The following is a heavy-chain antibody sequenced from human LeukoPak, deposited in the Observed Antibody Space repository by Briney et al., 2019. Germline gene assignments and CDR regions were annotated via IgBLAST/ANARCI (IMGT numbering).Heavy chain of an antibody. V-gene: IGHV3-23*01. Sequence: GGSLRLSYAASGFTFSSYAMRWVRQAPGKGLEWVSAISGSGGSTYYADSVKGRFTISRDNSKNTLYLQMNSLRAEDTAVYYCATFTADAPFDYWGQGTLVTVSS. CDR1: GFTFSSYA. CDR2: ISGSGGST. J-gene: IGHJ4*02. D-gene: IGHD5-18*01. CDR3: ATFTADAPFDY.